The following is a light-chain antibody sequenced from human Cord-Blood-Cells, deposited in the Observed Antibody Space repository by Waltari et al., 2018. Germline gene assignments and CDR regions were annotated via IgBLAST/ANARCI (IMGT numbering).Light chain of an antibody. J-gene: IGLJ3*02. CDR3: CSYAGSSTWV. CDR2: DVS. Sequence: QSALTQPRSVSGSPGQSVTISCTGTSSDVGGYNYVSWYQTHPGKAPKLMIYDVSKRPSGVPDRFSCSKSGNTASLTISGRQAEDEADYCCCSYAGSSTWVFGGGTKLTVL. CDR1: SSDVGGYNY. V-gene: IGLV2-11*01.